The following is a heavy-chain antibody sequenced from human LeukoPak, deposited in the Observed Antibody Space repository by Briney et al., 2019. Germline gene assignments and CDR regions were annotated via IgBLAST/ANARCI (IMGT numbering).Heavy chain of an antibody. J-gene: IGHJ4*02. D-gene: IGHD5-12*01. CDR3: AKCGNSGCHLIDY. CDR1: GFTFNTNA. CDR2: ISGRTGGT. V-gene: IGHV3-23*01. Sequence: PGGSLRLSCAVSGFTFNTNAMSWVRQAPAKGLEWVSAISGRTGGTYYADSVKGRFTISRDNSKSTLYLQMDSLRAEDTAVYYCAKCGNSGCHLIDYWGQGTLVTVSS.